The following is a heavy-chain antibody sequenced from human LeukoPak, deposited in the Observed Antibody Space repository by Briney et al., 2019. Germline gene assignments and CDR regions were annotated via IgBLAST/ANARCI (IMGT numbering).Heavy chain of an antibody. CDR3: ARGCRVVPGVHNVGMTSYYNGMDV. D-gene: IGHD2-2*01. J-gene: IGHJ6*02. V-gene: IGHV1-46*01. CDR2: FNPSGGDT. CDR1: GYTFTSYY. Sequence: GASVKVSRKASGYTFTSYYMHWVRQAPGLGLQWMGIFNPSGGDTSYAQKFQGRVTTTRDTSTSTVYMEVVSLRSEDTAVYYCARGCRVVPGVHNVGMTSYYNGMDVWGQGTTVTVSS.